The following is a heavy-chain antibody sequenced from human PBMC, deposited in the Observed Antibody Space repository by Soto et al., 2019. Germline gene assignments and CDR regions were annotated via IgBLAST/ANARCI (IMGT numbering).Heavy chain of an antibody. J-gene: IGHJ3*02. CDR1: GFTFSDYS. CDR3: ARDPFLKAFDI. CDR2: ISSSSFTI. Sequence: PGGSLRLSCAASGFTFSDYSMNWVRQAPGRGLEWVSYISSSSFTIYYADSVKGRFTISRDNAKNSLYLQMNSLRAEDTAVYYCARDPFLKAFDIWGQGTMVTVSS. D-gene: IGHD3-3*01. V-gene: IGHV3-48*04.